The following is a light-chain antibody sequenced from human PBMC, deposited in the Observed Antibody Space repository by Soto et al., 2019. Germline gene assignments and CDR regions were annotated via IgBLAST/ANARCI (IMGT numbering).Light chain of an antibody. CDR3: QSYDISPTGSVV. CDR2: GNT. Sequence: QSVLTQPPSVSGAPGQRVTSSCPGSSSNIGAGYDVYWYQQLPGTAPKLLIYGNTNRPSGVPDRFSGSKSATSASLAITGRQAEDEADYYCQSYDISPTGSVVFGGGTKLTVL. V-gene: IGLV1-40*01. J-gene: IGLJ2*01. CDR1: SSNIGAGYD.